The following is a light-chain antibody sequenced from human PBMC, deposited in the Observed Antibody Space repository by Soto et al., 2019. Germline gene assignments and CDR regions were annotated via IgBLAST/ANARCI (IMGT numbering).Light chain of an antibody. J-gene: IGKJ1*01. V-gene: IGKV3-20*01. Sequence: EIVLTQSPGTLSLSPGERATLSCRASQSVSSSPLAWYQQRPGQAPRLVIYGASSRATGIPDRFGGSGSGTDFTLTISRLEPEDFAVYYCQQYGTSPWTFGQGTKVEI. CDR2: GAS. CDR1: QSVSSSP. CDR3: QQYGTSPWT.